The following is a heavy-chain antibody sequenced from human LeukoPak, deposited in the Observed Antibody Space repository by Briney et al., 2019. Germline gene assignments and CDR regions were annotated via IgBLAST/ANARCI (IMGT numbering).Heavy chain of an antibody. V-gene: IGHV3-7*01. Sequence: GGSLRLSCAASGFTFSNYAMSWVRQAPGKGLEWVAKINKDGRDKYYMDAVKGRFTISRDNAKNLAYLQMNNLRAEDTAVYYCAKHGYWYALDYWGQGTLVTVSS. CDR3: AKHGYWYALDY. CDR1: GFTFSNYA. D-gene: IGHD2-2*03. CDR2: INKDGRDK. J-gene: IGHJ4*02.